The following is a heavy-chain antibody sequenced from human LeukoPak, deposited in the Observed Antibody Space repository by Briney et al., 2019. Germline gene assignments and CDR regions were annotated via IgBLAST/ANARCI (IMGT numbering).Heavy chain of an antibody. CDR2: ISPHSGFT. Sequence: ASAKVSCKASGYTLTCHYIHWVRQAPGQGLEWMGWISPHSGFTMYPQRFQGRVTMTTDTSISTAFLEVRRLRSDDTAAYYCARQTGDDALDIWGQGTMITVYS. CDR3: ARQTGDDALDI. V-gene: IGHV1-2*02. J-gene: IGHJ3*02. CDR1: GYTLTCHY. D-gene: IGHD7-27*01.